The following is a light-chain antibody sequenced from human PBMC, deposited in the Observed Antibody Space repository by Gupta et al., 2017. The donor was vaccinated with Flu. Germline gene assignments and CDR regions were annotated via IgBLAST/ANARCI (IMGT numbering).Light chain of an antibody. CDR1: PTNIGKKT. Sequence: VTISGCGTPTNIGKKTVKWYKHLTGNAPTPLIYANTKRTSGVPDRFSGSKTGNSASLAIRGLQSEDEAEYYCAEWDEKLNGPVCGGGTKLTVL. CDR2: ANT. V-gene: IGLV1-44*01. CDR3: AEWDEKLNGPV. J-gene: IGLJ3*02.